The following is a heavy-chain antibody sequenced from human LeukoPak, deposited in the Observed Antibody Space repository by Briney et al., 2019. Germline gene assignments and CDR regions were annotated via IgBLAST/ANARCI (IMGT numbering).Heavy chain of an antibody. D-gene: IGHD3-3*02. CDR1: GGSISSGDYY. CDR3: ARATFLEWLSISYYFDY. V-gene: IGHV4-30-4*01. J-gene: IGHJ4*02. CDR2: IYYSGST. Sequence: SQTLSLTCTVSGGSISSGDYYWSWIRQPPGKGLEWIGYIYYSGSTYYNPSLKSRVTISVDTSKNQFSLKLSSVTAADTAVYYCARATFLEWLSISYYFDYWGQGTLATVSS.